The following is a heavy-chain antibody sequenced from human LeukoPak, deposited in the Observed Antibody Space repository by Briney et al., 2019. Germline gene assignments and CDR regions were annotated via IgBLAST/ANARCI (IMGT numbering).Heavy chain of an antibody. V-gene: IGHV4-39*07. CDR2: ICSGGNT. Sequence: SETLSLTCTVSGGSVSSSYYWGWIRQPPGKGLEWIGSICSGGNTCYNPSLQSRVTISADSSKNHFFLQLTSATAADTAVYYCASYYYDSSGYLYWGQGTLVTVSS. CDR3: ASYYYDSSGYLY. D-gene: IGHD3-22*01. CDR1: GGSVSSSYY. J-gene: IGHJ4*02.